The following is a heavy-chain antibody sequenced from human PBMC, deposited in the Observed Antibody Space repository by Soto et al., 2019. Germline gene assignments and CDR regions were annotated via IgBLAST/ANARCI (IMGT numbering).Heavy chain of an antibody. CDR1: GGCSSRRSYS. D-gene: IGHD2-15*01. V-gene: IGHV4-39*01. CDR2: WYDREDT. Sequence: PSETVSLTWRVSGGCSSRRSYSWGGSRQPPGKGLEWMGTWYDREDTYYTPSLKSRFTISVDTAKNQFSLKLSSVTAADTAVYYCAKLAGYCSGNGCHGDYAMDVWGQGTTVTVS. J-gene: IGHJ6*02. CDR3: AKLAGYCSGNGCHGDYAMDV.